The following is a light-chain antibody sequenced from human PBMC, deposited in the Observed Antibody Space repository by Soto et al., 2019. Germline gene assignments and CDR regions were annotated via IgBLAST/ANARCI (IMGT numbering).Light chain of an antibody. CDR2: DAS. CDR1: QSVNSN. Sequence: EIVMTQSPATLSVSPGEGATLSCRASQSVNSNLAWYQQTRGQAPMLLMFDASTRATGIPARFSGSGSGTEFTLTITSLQSEDFPIYYCQAYNNWPPTFGQGTKVDI. V-gene: IGKV3-15*01. CDR3: QAYNNWPPT. J-gene: IGKJ1*01.